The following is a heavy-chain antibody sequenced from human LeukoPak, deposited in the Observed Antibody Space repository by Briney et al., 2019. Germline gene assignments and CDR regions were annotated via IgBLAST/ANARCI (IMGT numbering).Heavy chain of an antibody. CDR3: ARALGYCSSTSCYARDLDY. J-gene: IGHJ4*02. V-gene: IGHV3-11*05. Sequence: GGSLRLSCAASGFTFSDYYMSWIRQAPGKGLEWVSYISSSSSYTNYADSVKGRFTISRDNAKNSLYLQMNSLRAEDTAVYYCARALGYCSSTSCYARDLDYWGQGTLVTVSS. CDR2: ISSSSSYT. D-gene: IGHD2-2*01. CDR1: GFTFSDYY.